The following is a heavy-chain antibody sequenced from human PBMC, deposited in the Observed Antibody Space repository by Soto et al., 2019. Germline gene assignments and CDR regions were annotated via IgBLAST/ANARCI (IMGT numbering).Heavy chain of an antibody. V-gene: IGHV1-18*01. CDR3: ARDHYCGGGFCYSFDY. CDR1: GYTFTSFG. CDR2: ISPSTTDT. Sequence: ASVKVSCKTSGYTFTSFGISWVRQAPGQGLEWMGWISPSTTDTSYTQKLQGRVTMTTDTSTRTAYLELRSLRSDDTAVYYCARDHYCGGGFCYSFDYWGQGTLVTVSS. D-gene: IGHD2-15*01. J-gene: IGHJ4*02.